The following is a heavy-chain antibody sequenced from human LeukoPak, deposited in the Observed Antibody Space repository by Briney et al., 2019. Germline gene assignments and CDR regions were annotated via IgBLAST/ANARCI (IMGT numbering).Heavy chain of an antibody. V-gene: IGHV4-31*03. CDR3: ARDNGFGPKMGGWFDP. CDR2: IYYSGST. J-gene: IGHJ5*02. D-gene: IGHD3-10*01. CDR1: GGSISSGGYY. Sequence: PSETLSLTCTVSGGSISSGGYYWSWIRQHPGKGLEWIGYIYYSGSTYYNPSLKSRVTISVDTSKNQFSLKLSSVTAADTAVYYCARDNGFGPKMGGWFDPWGQGTLVTVSS.